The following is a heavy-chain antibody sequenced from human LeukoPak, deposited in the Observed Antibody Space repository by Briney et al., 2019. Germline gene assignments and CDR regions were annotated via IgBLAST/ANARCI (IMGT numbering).Heavy chain of an antibody. CDR1: GGTFSSYA. CDR2: NIPILGIA. D-gene: IGHD1-1*01. CDR3: AFRGTSYYYGMDV. V-gene: IGHV1-69*04. Sequence: ASVKVSCKASGGTFSSYAISWVRQAPGQGLEWMGRNIPILGIANYAQKFQGRVTITADKSTSTAYMELSSLRSEDTAVYYCAFRGTSYYYGMDVWGQGTTVTVSS. J-gene: IGHJ6*02.